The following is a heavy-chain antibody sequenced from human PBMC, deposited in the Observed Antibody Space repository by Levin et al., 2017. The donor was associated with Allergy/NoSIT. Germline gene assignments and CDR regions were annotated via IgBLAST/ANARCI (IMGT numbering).Heavy chain of an antibody. V-gene: IGHV3-48*02. D-gene: IGHD6-13*01. CDR2: VSSSSSTI. J-gene: IGHJ3*01. CDR3: ATTGSSSRVWV. CDR1: GFTFSSYS. Sequence: QAGGSLRLSCAASGFTFSSYSMNWVRQAPGKGLEWISYVSSSSSTIYYADSVRGRFTISRDNAENSLYLQMNSLRDDDTAVYYCATTGSSSRVWVWGQGTMVTVSS.